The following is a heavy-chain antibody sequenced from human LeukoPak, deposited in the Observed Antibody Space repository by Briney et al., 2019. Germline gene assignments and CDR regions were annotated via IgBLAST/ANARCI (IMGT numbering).Heavy chain of an antibody. CDR1: GYIFTNYY. V-gene: IGHV1-46*01. Sequence: GASVKVSCKASGYIFTNYYMHWVRQAPGQGLEWMGIINLSAGSTSYAQKFQSRLTLTRDTSTSTLYMELSSLIPDDTAAYYCARAYGSGLAFDIWGQGTMATVSS. CDR2: INLSAGST. D-gene: IGHD3-10*01. J-gene: IGHJ3*02. CDR3: ARAYGSGLAFDI.